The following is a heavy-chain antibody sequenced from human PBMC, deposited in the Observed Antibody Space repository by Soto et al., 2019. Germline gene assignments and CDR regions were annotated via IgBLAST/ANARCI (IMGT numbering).Heavy chain of an antibody. V-gene: IGHV3-21*01. CDR3: ATVAYSGKGHYFDY. CDR2: ISSSSSYI. CDR1: GFTFSSYS. D-gene: IGHD5-12*01. J-gene: IGHJ4*02. Sequence: EVQLVESGGGLVKPGGSLRLSCAASGFTFSSYSMNWVRQAPGKGLEWVSSISSSSSYIYYADSVKGRFTISRDNAKNSLYLQMNSLSAEDTAVYYCATVAYSGKGHYFDYWGQGTLVTVSS.